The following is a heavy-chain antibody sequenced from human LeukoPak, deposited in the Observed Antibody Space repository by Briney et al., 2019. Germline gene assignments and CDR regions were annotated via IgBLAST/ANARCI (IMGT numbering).Heavy chain of an antibody. V-gene: IGHV4-39*07. J-gene: IGHJ4*02. D-gene: IGHD5-18*01. Sequence: PSETLSLTCTVSGGSISSSSYYWGWIRQPPGKGLEWIGSIYYSGSTNYNPSLKSRVTISVDTSKNQFSLKLSSVTAADTAVYYCARQTSRGYSYGYEFDYWGQGTLVTVSS. CDR2: IYYSGST. CDR1: GGSISSSSYY. CDR3: ARQTSRGYSYGYEFDY.